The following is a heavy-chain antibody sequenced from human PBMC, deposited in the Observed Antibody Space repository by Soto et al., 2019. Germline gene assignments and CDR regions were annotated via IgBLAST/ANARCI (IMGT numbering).Heavy chain of an antibody. Sequence: EVQLVESGGGLVQPGGSLRLSCAASGFTVSSNYMSWVRQAPGKGLEWISVIYSGGSIYYADSVKGRFTISRNNSKNTRYLQMNSLRVDDTAVYYCALDPLYYGSEGSMDVWVKGTTVTVSS. V-gene: IGHV3-53*04. CDR1: GFTVSSNY. D-gene: IGHD3-10*01. J-gene: IGHJ6*03. CDR3: ALDPLYYGSEGSMDV. CDR2: IYSGGSI.